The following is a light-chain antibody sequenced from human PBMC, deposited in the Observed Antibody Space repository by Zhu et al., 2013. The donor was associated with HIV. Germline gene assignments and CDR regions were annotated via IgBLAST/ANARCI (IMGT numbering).Light chain of an antibody. V-gene: IGKV3D-20*02. J-gene: IGKJ2*01. CDR2: ETS. CDR3: QQCGNWPYT. Sequence: DIVLTQSPGTLSLSPGDTATLSCRASQSVSSSFLAWYQQKPGQPPRLLMYETSTRAAGIPARFSGSGSVRDFTLTITGLEPEDFAVYYCQQCGNWPYTFGQGTKLEIK. CDR1: QSVSSSF.